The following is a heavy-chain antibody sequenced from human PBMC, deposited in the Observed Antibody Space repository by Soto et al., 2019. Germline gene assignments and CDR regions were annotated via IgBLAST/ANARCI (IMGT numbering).Heavy chain of an antibody. V-gene: IGHV3-23*01. D-gene: IGHD2-15*01. CDR2: ISGSGGST. J-gene: IGHJ5*02. CDR3: AKIPDIVVVVAATHWFDP. CDR1: GFTFSSYA. Sequence: GGSLRLSCAASGFTFSSYAMSWVRQAPGKGLEWVSAISGSGGSTYYADSVKGRFTISRDNSKNTLYLQMNSLRAEDTAVYYCAKIPDIVVVVAATHWFDPWGQGTLVTVSS.